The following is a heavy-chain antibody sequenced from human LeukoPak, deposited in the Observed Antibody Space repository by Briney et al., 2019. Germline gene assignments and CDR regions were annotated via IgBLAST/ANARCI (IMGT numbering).Heavy chain of an antibody. CDR3: ARLVTTVVI. J-gene: IGHJ4*02. CDR2: IYYSGST. V-gene: IGHV4-39*01. Sequence: SETLSLTCTVSGGSISSSSYYWGWIRQPPGKGLEWIGSIYYSGSTYYNPSLKSRVTISVDTSKNQFPLKLSSVTAADTAVYYCARLVTTVVIWGQGTLVTVSS. D-gene: IGHD4-11*01. CDR1: GGSISSSSYY.